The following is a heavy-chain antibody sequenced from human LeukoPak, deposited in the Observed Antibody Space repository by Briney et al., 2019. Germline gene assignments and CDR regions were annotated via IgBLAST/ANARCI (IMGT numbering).Heavy chain of an antibody. CDR1: VRTYSRYA. CDR2: QTHLFGTA. D-gene: IGHD5-24*01. CDR3: ARGRQSHRYKTYFDY. J-gene: IGHJ4*02. V-gene: IGHV1-69*01. Sequence: SEKVLCKFWVRTYSRYATRGVRQASGQGCVGMGGQTHLFGTANYAQRFQGRVTITPDEATSTAYMELRSLKSEDTAVYYCARGRQSHRYKTYFDYWGQGTLVTVSS.